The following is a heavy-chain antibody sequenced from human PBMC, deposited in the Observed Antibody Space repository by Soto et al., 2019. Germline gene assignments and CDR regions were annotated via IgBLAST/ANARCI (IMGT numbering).Heavy chain of an antibody. Sequence: QVQLQESGPGLVKPSQTLSLTCTVAGGSISNGYYYWSWGRQNPGKGLEWIGHIYHSGRTYYNPSLKSRVTISVDTSKNQFSLNLSSVTAADTAVYYCARWVEVSLDYFDSWGQGTPVTVSS. CDR3: ARWVEVSLDYFDS. CDR2: IYHSGRT. D-gene: IGHD2-15*01. V-gene: IGHV4-31*03. J-gene: IGHJ4*02. CDR1: GGSISNGYYY.